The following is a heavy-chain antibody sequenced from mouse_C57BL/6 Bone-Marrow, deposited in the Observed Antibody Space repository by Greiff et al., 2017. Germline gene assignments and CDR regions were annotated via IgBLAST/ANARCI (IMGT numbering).Heavy chain of an antibody. Sequence: EVKLVESGEGLVKPGGSLKLSCAASGFTFSSYAMSWVRQTPEKRLEWVAYISSGGDYIYYADTVKGRFTLSRDNARHTLYLQMSSLKAEDTAMDYCTRSPLPAYWGQGTLVTVSA. J-gene: IGHJ3*01. V-gene: IGHV5-9-1*02. D-gene: IGHD2-10*01. CDR1: GFTFSSYA. CDR3: TRSPLPAY. CDR2: ISSGGDYI.